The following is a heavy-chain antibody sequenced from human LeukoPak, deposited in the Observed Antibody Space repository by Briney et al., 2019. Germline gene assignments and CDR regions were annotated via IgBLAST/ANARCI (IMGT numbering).Heavy chain of an antibody. J-gene: IGHJ5*01. CDR2: VSYEGTIK. Sequence: GGSLRLSCAASGFAFSNFAMHWVRQAPGKGPEWVAVVSYEGTIKYYSDSAKGRFTISRDNSNSLISLQMNNLTTEDTAVYYCAREKFDSWGQGTLVTVSP. V-gene: IGHV3-30*14. CDR3: AREKFDS. CDR1: GFAFSNFA.